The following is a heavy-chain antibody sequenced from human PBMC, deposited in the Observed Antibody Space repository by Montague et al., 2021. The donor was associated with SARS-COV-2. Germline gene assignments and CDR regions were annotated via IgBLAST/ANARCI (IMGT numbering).Heavy chain of an antibody. CDR2: ISCAGNNK. V-gene: IGHV3-30*04. J-gene: IGHJ4*02. Sequence: SLRLSCAASGFTFSSFEMHWVRQAPGKGLEWIAPISCAGNNKYYADSVKGRFTISRDNAKNSLYLQMNSLRAEDTAVYYCARDLVVIDEVSDYWGQGTLVTVSS. CDR3: ARDLVVIDEVSDY. CDR1: GFTFSSFE. D-gene: IGHD3-16*02.